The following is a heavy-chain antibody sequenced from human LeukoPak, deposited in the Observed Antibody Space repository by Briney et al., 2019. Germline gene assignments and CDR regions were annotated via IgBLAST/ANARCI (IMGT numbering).Heavy chain of an antibody. Sequence: SETLSLTCAVYGGSFSGYYWSWIRQPPGKGLEWIGGINHSGSTNYNPSLKSRVTISVDTSKNQFSLKLSSVTAADTAVYYCARGKGLYYYYDSSGYYSPFDYWGQGTLVTVSS. CDR3: ARGKGLYYYYDSSGYYSPFDY. D-gene: IGHD3-22*01. J-gene: IGHJ4*02. CDR1: GGSFSGYY. V-gene: IGHV4-34*01. CDR2: INHSGST.